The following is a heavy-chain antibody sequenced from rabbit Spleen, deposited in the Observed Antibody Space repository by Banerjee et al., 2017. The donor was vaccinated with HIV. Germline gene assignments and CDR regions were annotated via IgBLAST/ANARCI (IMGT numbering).Heavy chain of an antibody. Sequence: QSLEESGGGLVQPEGSLALTCTASGFSFSSRYYMCWVRQAPGKGLEWIVCMNTYTGKAVYATGTKGRLFVSKTASATVTLHMTSLTAADTATYSCARNYAGYGTAPYFNLWGQGTLVTVS. V-gene: IGHV1S40*01. CDR3: ARNYAGYGTAPYFNL. CDR1: GFSFSSRYY. CDR2: MNTYTGKA. D-gene: IGHD7-1*01. J-gene: IGHJ4*01.